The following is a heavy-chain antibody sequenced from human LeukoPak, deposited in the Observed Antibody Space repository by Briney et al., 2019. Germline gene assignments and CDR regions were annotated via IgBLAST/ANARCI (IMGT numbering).Heavy chain of an antibody. D-gene: IGHD1-26*01. J-gene: IGHJ4*02. V-gene: IGHV4-39*01. Sequence: SETLSLTCTVPGGSISSSNYYWGWIRQPPGTGLEWIGSIYYSGSTYSNPSLKSRVTISVDTSKNQFSLKLSSVTAADTAVYYCARPTSGSYSAPFDYWGQGTLVTVSS. CDR3: ARPTSGSYSAPFDY. CDR2: IYYSGST. CDR1: GGSISSSNYY.